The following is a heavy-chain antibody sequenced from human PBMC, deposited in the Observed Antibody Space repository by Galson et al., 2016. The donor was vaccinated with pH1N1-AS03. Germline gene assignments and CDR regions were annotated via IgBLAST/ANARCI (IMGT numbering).Heavy chain of an antibody. CDR2: TYYRSRWYN. V-gene: IGHV6-1*01. J-gene: IGHJ6*01. Sequence: CAISGDSVSSNSVAWNWIRQSPSRGLEWLGRTYYRSRWYNDYALSVKSRITINPDTSKNQFSLHLNSVTSEDTAVYYCAYMPADYYGLDVWGQGTTVTVSS. CDR3: AYMPADYYGLDV. D-gene: IGHD3-10*01. CDR1: GDSVSSNSVA.